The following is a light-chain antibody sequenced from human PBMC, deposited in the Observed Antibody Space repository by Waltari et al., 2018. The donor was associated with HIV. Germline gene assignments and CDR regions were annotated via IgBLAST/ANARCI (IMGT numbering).Light chain of an antibody. CDR3: QQYGSSPLFT. J-gene: IGKJ3*01. CDR2: GAS. V-gene: IGKV3-20*01. Sequence: IVLTQSPGTLPLSPGERGTLSSRASHIGAGNSVAWYQQKPGQAPRLLIYGASSRATGIPDRFSGSGSGTDFTLTISRLGPEDFAVYYCQQYGSSPLFTCGPGTKVDIK. CDR1: HIGAGNS.